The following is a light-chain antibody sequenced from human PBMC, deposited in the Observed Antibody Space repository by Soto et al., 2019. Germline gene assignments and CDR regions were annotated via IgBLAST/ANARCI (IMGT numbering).Light chain of an antibody. J-gene: IGLJ3*02. V-gene: IGLV2-11*01. CDR1: SSDVGGYNY. CDR3: CSSAGSYTSG. Sequence: QSAMTPPRSVSGSPGQSVTISCTGTSSDVGGYNYVSWYQQHPGKAPKLMLYDVSKRPSGVPDRFSGSKSGNTASLTISGLQAEDEAEYYCCSSAGSYTSGFGGGTKLTVL. CDR2: DVS.